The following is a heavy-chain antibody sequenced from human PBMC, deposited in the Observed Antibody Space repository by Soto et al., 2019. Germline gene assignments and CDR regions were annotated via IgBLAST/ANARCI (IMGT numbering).Heavy chain of an antibody. V-gene: IGHV1-3*01. J-gene: IGHJ4*02. CDR1: GYTFTSYA. D-gene: IGHD6-19*01. CDR2: INAGNGNT. CDR3: ARDPLAVAGTGRGY. Sequence: QVQLVQSGAEVKKPEASVKVSCKASGYTFTSYAMHWVRQAPGQRLEWMGWINAGNGNTKYSQKFQGRVTITRDTSASTAYMELSSLRSEDTAVYYCARDPLAVAGTGRGYWGQGTLVTVSS.